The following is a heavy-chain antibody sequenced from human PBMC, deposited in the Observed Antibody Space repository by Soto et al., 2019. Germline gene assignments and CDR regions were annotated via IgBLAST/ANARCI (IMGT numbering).Heavy chain of an antibody. CDR3: ARAESNPGLNAFDI. D-gene: IGHD4-4*01. J-gene: IGHJ3*02. Sequence: PSETLSLTCAVYGGSFSGYYWSWIRQPPGKGLEWIGEINHSGSTNYNPSLKSRVTISVDTSKNQFSLKLSSVTAADTAVYYCARAESNPGLNAFDIWGQGTMVTVSS. CDR1: GGSFSGYY. V-gene: IGHV4-34*01. CDR2: INHSGST.